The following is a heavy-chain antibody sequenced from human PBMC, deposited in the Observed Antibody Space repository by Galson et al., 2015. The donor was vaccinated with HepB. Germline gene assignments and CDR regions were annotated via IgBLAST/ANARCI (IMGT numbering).Heavy chain of an antibody. CDR2: ISSSSSYT. CDR1: GFTFSDYY. J-gene: IGHJ4*02. V-gene: IGHV3-11*06. CDR3: ARALQGPYYYGSGSSLYYFDY. Sequence: SLRLSCAASGFTFSDYYMSWIRQAPGKGLEWVSYISSSSSYTNYADSVKGRFTISRDNAKNSLYLQMDSLRAEDTAVYCCARALQGPYYYGSGSSLYYFDYWGQGTLVTVSS. D-gene: IGHD3-10*01.